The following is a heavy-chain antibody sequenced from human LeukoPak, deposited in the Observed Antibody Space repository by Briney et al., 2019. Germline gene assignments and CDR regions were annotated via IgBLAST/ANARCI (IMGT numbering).Heavy chain of an antibody. D-gene: IGHD2-2*01. CDR1: GFTFSSYG. J-gene: IGHJ4*02. Sequence: PGGSLRLSCAASGFTFSSYGMHWVRQAPGKGLEWVAFIRYDGSNKYYADSVKGRFTISRDNSKNTLYLQMNSLRAEDTAVYYCAKIIVVVPAATDFFDYWGQGTLVIVSS. CDR2: IRYDGSNK. CDR3: AKIIVVVPAATDFFDY. V-gene: IGHV3-30*02.